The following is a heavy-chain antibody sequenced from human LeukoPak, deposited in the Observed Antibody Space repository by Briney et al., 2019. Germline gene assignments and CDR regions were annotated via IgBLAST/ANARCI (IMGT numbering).Heavy chain of an antibody. CDR3: AELGITMIGGV. J-gene: IGHJ6*04. V-gene: IGHV3-23*01. CDR2: ISNSGGST. D-gene: IGHD3-10*02. CDR1: GFTFNTYT. Sequence: GGSLRLSCAASGFTFNTYTMYWVRQAPGKGLEWVSGISNSGGSTYYADSVKGRFTISRDNSKNTLYLQMNSLRAEDTAVYYCAELGITMIGGVWGKGTTVTISS.